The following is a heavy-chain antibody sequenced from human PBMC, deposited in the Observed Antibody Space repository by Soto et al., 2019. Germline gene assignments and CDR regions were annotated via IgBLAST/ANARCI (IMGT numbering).Heavy chain of an antibody. V-gene: IGHV1-18*01. Sequence: QVQLVQSGAEVKKPGASVKVSCKASGYTFTSHGFSWVRQAPGQGLEWMGWISANNGNTNYAQKLQGRVTMTTDTSPSTAYMEMRSLRSDDTAVYYCARNSSDLEFDYWGQGTLVTVSA. CDR1: GYTFTSHG. CDR3: ARNSSDLEFDY. CDR2: ISANNGNT. D-gene: IGHD2-21*01. J-gene: IGHJ4*02.